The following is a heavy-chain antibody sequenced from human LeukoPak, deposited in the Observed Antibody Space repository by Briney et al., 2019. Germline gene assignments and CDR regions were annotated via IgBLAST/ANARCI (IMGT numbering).Heavy chain of an antibody. CDR1: GGSISSYY. D-gene: IGHD5-18*01. J-gene: IGHJ4*02. V-gene: IGHV4-59*08. Sequence: SQTLSLTCTVSGGSISSYYWSWIRQPPGKGLEWIGYIYYSGSTNHNPSLKSRVTISVDTSKNQFSLKLSSVTAADTAVYYCARQFDSYGNYFDYWGQGTLVTVSS. CDR2: IYYSGST. CDR3: ARQFDSYGNYFDY.